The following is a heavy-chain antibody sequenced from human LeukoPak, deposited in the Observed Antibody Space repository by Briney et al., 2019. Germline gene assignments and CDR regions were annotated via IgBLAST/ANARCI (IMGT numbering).Heavy chain of an antibody. Sequence: PGGSLRLSCAASGFTLSSYWMYWVRQAPGKGLVWVSRIKGDGTSASYADSVKGRFTSSTDNAQNTLYLQMNSLRAEDTAVYFCAKSDWFDPWGQGTLVTVSS. J-gene: IGHJ5*02. CDR1: GFTLSSYW. CDR3: AKSDWFDP. V-gene: IGHV3-74*01. CDR2: IKGDGTSA.